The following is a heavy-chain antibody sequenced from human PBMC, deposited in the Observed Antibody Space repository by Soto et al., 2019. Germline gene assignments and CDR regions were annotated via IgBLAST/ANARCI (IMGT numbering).Heavy chain of an antibody. CDR2: MNPNSGNT. CDR1: GEGITSCA. CDR3: ARIGWFAHYFQH. J-gene: IGHJ1*01. V-gene: IGHV1-8*01. D-gene: IGHD2-15*01. Sequence: GAPAKPSSEARGEGITSCARSWPRQATGQGLEWMGWMNPNSGNTGYAQKFQGRVTMTRNTSISTAYMELSSLRSEDTAVYYCARIGWFAHYFQHWGQGALVTVSS.